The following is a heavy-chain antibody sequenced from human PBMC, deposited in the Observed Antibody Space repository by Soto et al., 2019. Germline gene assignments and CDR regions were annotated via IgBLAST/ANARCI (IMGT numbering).Heavy chain of an antibody. D-gene: IGHD3-16*01. V-gene: IGHV1-18*01. CDR2: ISAYNGNT. Sequence: ASVKVSCKASGDTFITDAMHWVRQAPGQRLEWMGWISAYNGNTNYAQKLQGRVTMTTDTSTSTAYMKMRSLRSEDTAVYYCARDLAMDVWGQGTTVTVSS. CDR1: GDTFITDA. J-gene: IGHJ6*02. CDR3: ARDLAMDV.